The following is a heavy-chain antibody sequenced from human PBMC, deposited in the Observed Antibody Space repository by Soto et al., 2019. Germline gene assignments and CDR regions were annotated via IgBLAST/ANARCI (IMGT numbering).Heavy chain of an antibody. CDR3: ASKSYYDPCYVDY. V-gene: IGHV4-4*02. D-gene: IGHD3-22*01. J-gene: IGHJ4*02. Sequence: QVQLQESGPGLVKPSGTLSLTCAVSGGSISTNNWWNWVRQPPGKGLEWLGEIYHSESPNYNPSLQRRAIQPLHKPKHHRSLMLNSVTAAALAVYYWASKSYYDPCYVDYSGPGTLVTVSS. CDR1: GGSISTNNW. CDR2: IYHSESP.